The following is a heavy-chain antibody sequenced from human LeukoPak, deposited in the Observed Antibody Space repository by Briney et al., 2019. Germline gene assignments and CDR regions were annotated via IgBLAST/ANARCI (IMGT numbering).Heavy chain of an antibody. CDR2: IYTSGST. CDR3: ARVLVEYSSSSGAFDY. Sequence: SETLSLTCTVSGGSISSYYWSWIRQPAGKGLEWIGRIYTSGSTNYNPSLKSRVTMSVDTSKNQFSLKLSSVTAADTAVYYCARVLVEYSSSSGAFDYWGQGTLVTVSS. CDR1: GGSISSYY. J-gene: IGHJ4*02. D-gene: IGHD6-6*01. V-gene: IGHV4-4*07.